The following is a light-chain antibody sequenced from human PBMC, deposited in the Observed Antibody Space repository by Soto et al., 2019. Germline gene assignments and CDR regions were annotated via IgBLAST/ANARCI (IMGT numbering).Light chain of an antibody. V-gene: IGKV1-9*01. CDR2: TES. Sequence: DIHLTQSPSFLSSSVGDRVTITCRASQGINSYLDWYQQKPGQAPKLLIYTESTLQSGVPSRFSGSGSATEFTLTISNLQSEDSVTYYCQQLNGYPSWLAVGGEPKLEI. CDR1: QGINSY. CDR3: QQLNGYPSWLA. J-gene: IGKJ4*01.